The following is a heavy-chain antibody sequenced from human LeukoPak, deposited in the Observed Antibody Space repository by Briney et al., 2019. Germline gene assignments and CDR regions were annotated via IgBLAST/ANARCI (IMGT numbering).Heavy chain of an antibody. Sequence: ASVKVSCKASGYTFTSYDINWVRQATGQGLEWMGWKNPNSGNTGYAQKFQGRVTMTRNTSISTAYMELSSLRSEDTAVYYCARDPKITIFGVAGTNWFDPWGQGTLVTVSS. CDR2: KNPNSGNT. D-gene: IGHD3-3*01. V-gene: IGHV1-8*01. CDR1: GYTFTSYD. J-gene: IGHJ5*02. CDR3: ARDPKITIFGVAGTNWFDP.